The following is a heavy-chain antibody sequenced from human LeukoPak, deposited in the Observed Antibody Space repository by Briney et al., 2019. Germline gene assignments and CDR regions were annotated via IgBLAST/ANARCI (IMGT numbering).Heavy chain of an antibody. Sequence: GGSLRLSCEASGYTFSSYAMSWVRQAPGKGLEWVSGISGSGDNTYYADSVKGRFTISRDNSKNTLYVQVNSLGTEDTAAYYCAKGSYYDSSGSFYFDYWGQGTLVTVSS. CDR3: AKGSYYDSSGSFYFDY. CDR1: GYTFSSYA. CDR2: ISGSGDNT. J-gene: IGHJ4*02. V-gene: IGHV3-23*01. D-gene: IGHD3-22*01.